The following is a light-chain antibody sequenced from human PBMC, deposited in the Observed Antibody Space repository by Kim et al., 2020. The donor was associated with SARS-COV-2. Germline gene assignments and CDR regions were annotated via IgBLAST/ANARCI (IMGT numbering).Light chain of an antibody. Sequence: DIQLTQSPSTLSASVGDKVTITCRASQNVNIWLAWYQQKPGNAPNLLMYKTSVLEPGVPSRFSGSGSGREFTLTINSLQPEDFATYYCQQYDVYTSMTFGGGTKVDIK. CDR3: QQYDVYTSMT. J-gene: IGKJ4*02. CDR1: QNVNIW. V-gene: IGKV1-5*03. CDR2: KTS.